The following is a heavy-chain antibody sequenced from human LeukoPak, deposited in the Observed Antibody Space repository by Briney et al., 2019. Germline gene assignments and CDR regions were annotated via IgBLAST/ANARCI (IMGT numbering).Heavy chain of an antibody. CDR1: GGSFSGYY. V-gene: IGHV4-34*01. J-gene: IGHJ5*02. Sequence: SETLSLTCAVYGGSFSGYYWSWIRQPPGKGLEWIGSIYYSGSTYYNPSLKSRVTISVDTSKNQFSLKLSSVTAADTAVYYCARHSSHNWFDPWGQGTLVTVSS. CDR3: ARHSSHNWFDP. CDR2: IYYSGST.